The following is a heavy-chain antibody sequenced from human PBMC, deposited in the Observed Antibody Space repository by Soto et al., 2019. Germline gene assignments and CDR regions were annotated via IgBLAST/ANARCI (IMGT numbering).Heavy chain of an antibody. CDR2: INSSGTT. CDR3: ARTGGYGRRPRDY. Sequence: QVQLPESGPGLVTQSETLSLTCTVSSDSMATYYWTWIRQSPVRGLEWIGYINSSGTTKYNPSLKGRVSISMDTSKREFGVRVNSVSAADTAVYYCARTGGYGRRPRDYGGGGTMVGVSS. V-gene: IGHV4-59*01. D-gene: IGHD2-15*01. J-gene: IGHJ4*02. CDR1: SDSMATYY.